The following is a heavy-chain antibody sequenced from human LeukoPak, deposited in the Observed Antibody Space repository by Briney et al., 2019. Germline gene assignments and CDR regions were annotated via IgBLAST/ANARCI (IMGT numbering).Heavy chain of an antibody. J-gene: IGHJ5*02. CDR1: GGSISSGGYY. V-gene: IGHV4-31*03. CDR2: IYYSGST. Sequence: SQTLSLTCTVSGGSISSGGYYWSWIRQHPGKALEWIGYIYYSGSTYYNPSLKSRVTISVDTSKNQFYLKLSSVTAADTAVYYCARVTVVVPAATNWFDPWGQGTLVTVSS. CDR3: ARVTVVVPAATNWFDP. D-gene: IGHD2-2*01.